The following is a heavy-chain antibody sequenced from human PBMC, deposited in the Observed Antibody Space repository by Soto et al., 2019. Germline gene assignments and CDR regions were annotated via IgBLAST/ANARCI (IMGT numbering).Heavy chain of an antibody. CDR3: ARMRGFDWLSDYYYYGMDV. CDR1: GGTFSSYA. Sequence: ASVKVSCKASGGTFSSYAISWVRQAPGQGLEWMGEIIPIFGTANYAQKFQGRVTITADKSTSTAYMELSSLRSEDTAVYYCARMRGFDWLSDYYYYGMDVWGQGTTVTVSS. V-gene: IGHV1-69*06. J-gene: IGHJ6*02. D-gene: IGHD3-9*01. CDR2: IIPIFGTA.